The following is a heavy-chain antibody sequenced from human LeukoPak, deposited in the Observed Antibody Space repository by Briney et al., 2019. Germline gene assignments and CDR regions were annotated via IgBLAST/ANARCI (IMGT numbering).Heavy chain of an antibody. V-gene: IGHV1-18*01. CDR1: GYTFTSYG. D-gene: IGHD2-2*01. CDR2: ISAYNGNT. CDR3: ARDYRRRGQLLHAPIDY. J-gene: IGHJ4*02. Sequence: VASVKVSCKASGYTFTSYGISWVRQAPGQGLEWMGWISAYNGNTNYAQKLQGRVTMTTDTSTSTAYMELRSLRSDDTAVYYCARDYRRRGQLLHAPIDYWGQGTLVTVSS.